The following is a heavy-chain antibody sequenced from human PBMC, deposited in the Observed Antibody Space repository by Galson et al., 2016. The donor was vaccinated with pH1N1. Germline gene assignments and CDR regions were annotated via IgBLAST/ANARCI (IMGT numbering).Heavy chain of an antibody. D-gene: IGHD6-13*01. CDR2: ISWNSGSI. CDR1: GFTFDDYA. CDR3: VRAIGGAASY. Sequence: SLRLSCAASGFTFDDYAMHWVRQGPGKGLEWVSGISWNSGSIGYVDSVKGRCTISRDNAKNSVSLQMNSLRVEDTGVYYCVRAIGGAASYWGQGTLVTVSS. V-gene: IGHV3-9*01. J-gene: IGHJ4*02.